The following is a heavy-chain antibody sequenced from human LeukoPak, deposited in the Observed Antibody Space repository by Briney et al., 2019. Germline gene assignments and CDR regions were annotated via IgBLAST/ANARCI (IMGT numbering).Heavy chain of an antibody. CDR2: IWYDGSNK. J-gene: IGHJ3*02. Sequence: GRSLRLSCAASGFTLSSYGMHWVRQAPGKGLEWVAVIWYDGSNKYYADSVKGRFTISRDNSKNTLYLQMNSLRAEDTAVYYCASETGRDAFDIWGQGTMVTVSS. V-gene: IGHV3-33*01. CDR1: GFTLSSYG. CDR3: ASETGRDAFDI.